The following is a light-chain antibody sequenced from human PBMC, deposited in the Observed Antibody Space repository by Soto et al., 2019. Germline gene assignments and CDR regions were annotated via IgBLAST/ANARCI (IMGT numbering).Light chain of an antibody. CDR1: SSDVGGYND. Sequence: QSALTQPASVSGSPGQSITISCTGTSSDVGGYNDVSWYQQHPGKAPKLIIYDVTNRPSGLSYRFSASKSGSTASLTISGLQAEDEADYYCSSYSSSTPHVLFGGGTKVTVL. CDR2: DVT. CDR3: SSYSSSTPHVL. J-gene: IGLJ2*01. V-gene: IGLV2-14*01.